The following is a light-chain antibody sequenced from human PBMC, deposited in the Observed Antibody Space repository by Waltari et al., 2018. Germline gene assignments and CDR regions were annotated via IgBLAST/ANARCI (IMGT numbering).Light chain of an antibody. V-gene: IGKV1-39*01. CDR1: QSISSY. J-gene: IGKJ4*01. CDR3: QQSYSTAS. CDR2: AAS. Sequence: DIQMTQSPSSLSASVGDRVTITCRASQSISSYLNWYQQKPGKAPQLLIYAASSLQSGVPSRFRDSGSGTDFTLTISSLQPEDFATYYCQQSYSTASFGGGTKVEIK.